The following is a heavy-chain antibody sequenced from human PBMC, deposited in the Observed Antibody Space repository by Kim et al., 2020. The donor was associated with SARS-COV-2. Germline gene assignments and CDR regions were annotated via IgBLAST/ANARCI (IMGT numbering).Heavy chain of an antibody. J-gene: IGHJ4*02. CDR3: ASSPLLPFDY. V-gene: IGHV3-21*01. CDR2: SSI. D-gene: IGHD2-15*01. Sequence: SSIYYAESMKGRFTISRDNAKNSLYLQMNSLRAEDTAVYYCASSPLLPFDYWGQGTLVTVSS.